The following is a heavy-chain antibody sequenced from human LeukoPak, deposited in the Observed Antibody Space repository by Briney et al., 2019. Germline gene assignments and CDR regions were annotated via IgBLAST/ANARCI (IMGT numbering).Heavy chain of an antibody. D-gene: IGHD3-10*01. Sequence: ASVKVSCKASGYTFTGYYMHWVRQAPGQGLEWMGWINPNSGGTNYAQKFQGRVTMTRDTSISTAYMELGRLRSDDTVVYYCARDQVVITMVRGVIGYWGQGTLVTVSS. CDR1: GYTFTGYY. CDR3: ARDQVVITMVRGVIGY. J-gene: IGHJ4*02. CDR2: INPNSGGT. V-gene: IGHV1-2*02.